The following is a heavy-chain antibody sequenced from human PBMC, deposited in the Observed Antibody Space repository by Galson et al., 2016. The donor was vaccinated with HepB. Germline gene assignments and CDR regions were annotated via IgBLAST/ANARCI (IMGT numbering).Heavy chain of an antibody. Sequence: SETLSLTCSVSGGSISSTEYYWGWIRQPPGRGLEWIGSIYRSESTYYNPSLKSRVTISVDTSKNQFSLRLDSVTAADAGVYYCATGIVVAGRYYYHYMDVWGKGTTVTVSS. J-gene: IGHJ6*03. CDR3: ATGIVVAGRYYYHYMDV. CDR2: IYRSEST. V-gene: IGHV4-39*01. D-gene: IGHD6-19*01. CDR1: GGSISSTEYY.